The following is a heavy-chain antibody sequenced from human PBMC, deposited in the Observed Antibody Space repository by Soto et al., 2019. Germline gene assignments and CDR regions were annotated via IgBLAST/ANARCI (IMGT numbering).Heavy chain of an antibody. CDR2: IKEDGSEK. CDR1: GFTFSNYW. J-gene: IGHJ4*02. D-gene: IGHD1-26*01. Sequence: EVQLVESGGGLVQPGGSLRLSCAASGFTFSNYWMSWVRQAPGKGLEWVANIKEDGSEKYHVDSGKGRFTISRDNTKNLMYLQMDSLRAEDTAVYKCVRGGSHSFDYCGQGTLVTVSS. CDR3: VRGGSHSFDY. V-gene: IGHV3-7*05.